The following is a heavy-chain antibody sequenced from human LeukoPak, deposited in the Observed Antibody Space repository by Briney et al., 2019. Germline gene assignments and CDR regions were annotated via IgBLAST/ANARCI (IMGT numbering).Heavy chain of an antibody. V-gene: IGHV3-74*01. CDR1: GFTFNRYW. J-gene: IGHJ4*02. CDR3: ARDPYDILTDPYFDY. CDR2: INSDGSST. D-gene: IGHD3-9*01. Sequence: GGSLRLSCAASGFTFNRYWVHWVRQAPGKGLLWVSRINSDGSSTSCADSVKGRFIISRDNAKNTLYLQMNSLRAEDTAVYYCARDPYDILTDPYFDYWGQGTLVTVS.